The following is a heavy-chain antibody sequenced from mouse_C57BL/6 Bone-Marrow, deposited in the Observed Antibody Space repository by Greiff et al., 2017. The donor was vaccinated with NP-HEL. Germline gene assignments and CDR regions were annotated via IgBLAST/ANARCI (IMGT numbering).Heavy chain of an antibody. Sequence: VMLVESGPELVKPGASVKISCKASGYTFTDYYINWVKQRPGQGLEWIGWIFPGSGSTYYNEKFKGKATLTVDKSSSTAYMLLSSLTSEDSAVYFCARRGFLRAFDYWGQGTTLTVSS. J-gene: IGHJ2*01. V-gene: IGHV1-75*01. CDR2: IFPGSGST. CDR3: ARRGFLRAFDY. CDR1: GYTFTDYY. D-gene: IGHD3-3*01.